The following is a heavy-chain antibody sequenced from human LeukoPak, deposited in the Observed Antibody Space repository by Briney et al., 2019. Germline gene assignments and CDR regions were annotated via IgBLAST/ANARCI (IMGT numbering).Heavy chain of an antibody. D-gene: IGHD1-26*01. V-gene: IGHV3-74*01. CDR3: AGDRGALDS. CDR2: INSDGSVT. Sequence: GGSLRLSCAASGFTFTNYLIHWVRQAPGEGLVWVSRINSDGSVTRYADSVKGRFTISRDNAKNTVFLQMNSLKTEDTAVYYCAGDRGALDSWGQGTLVTVSS. J-gene: IGHJ4*02. CDR1: GFTFTNYL.